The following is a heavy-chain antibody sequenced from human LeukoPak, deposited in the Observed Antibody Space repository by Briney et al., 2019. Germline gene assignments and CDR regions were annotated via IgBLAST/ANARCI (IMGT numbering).Heavy chain of an antibody. J-gene: IGHJ6*03. CDR2: IYVTGT. D-gene: IGHD3-16*02. CDR3: ARHIGGGIEDMDV. V-gene: IGHV4-59*08. Sequence: SETLSLTCTVSGVSIGTYYWSWIRQSPGKGLEWIGYIYVTGTRYNPYLQSRVTISVDRSRNQFFLKMSSVTAADTAVYYCARHIGGGIEDMDVWGKGTKVIVSS. CDR1: GVSIGTYY.